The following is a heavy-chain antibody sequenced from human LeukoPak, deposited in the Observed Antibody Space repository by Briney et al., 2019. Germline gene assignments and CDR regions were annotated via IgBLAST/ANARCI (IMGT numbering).Heavy chain of an antibody. Sequence: GSLRLSCAASGFTVSSKYMSWVRQAPGKGLEWVSVIYTGETTYYADSVKGRFTISRDNSKNTLYLQMDGLRVEDTAVYYCAKVGAVAAVENWGQGPLVTVSS. CDR3: AKVGAVAAVEN. J-gene: IGHJ4*02. D-gene: IGHD6-19*01. CDR2: IYTGETT. V-gene: IGHV3-66*01. CDR1: GFTVSSKY.